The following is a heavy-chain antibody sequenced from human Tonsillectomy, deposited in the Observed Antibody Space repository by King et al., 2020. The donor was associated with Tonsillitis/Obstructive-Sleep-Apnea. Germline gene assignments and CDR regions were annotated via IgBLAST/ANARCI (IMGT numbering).Heavy chain of an antibody. V-gene: IGHV1-46*01. CDR1: GYTFTSYY. CDR3: ARGTKRGDTAMDTDY. D-gene: IGHD5-18*01. CDR2: INPSGGST. J-gene: IGHJ4*02. Sequence: QLVQSGAEVKKPGASVKVSCKASGYTFTSYYMHWVRQAPGQGLEWMGIINPSGGSTSYAQKFQGRVTMTRDTSTSTVYMELSSLRSEDTAVYYCARGTKRGDTAMDTDYWGQGTLVTVSS.